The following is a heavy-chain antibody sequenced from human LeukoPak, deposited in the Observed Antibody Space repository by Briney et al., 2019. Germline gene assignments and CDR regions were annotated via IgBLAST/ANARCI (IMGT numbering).Heavy chain of an antibody. CDR2: ISGSGGST. Sequence: GGSLRLSCAASGFTFSSYAMSWVRQAPGKGLEWVSAISGSGGSTYYADSVKGRFTISRDNSKNTLYLQMNSLKTEDTAVYYCTTITYYDSSGYYRGNYWGQGTLVTVSS. V-gene: IGHV3-23*01. CDR3: TTITYYDSSGYYRGNY. J-gene: IGHJ4*02. CDR1: GFTFSSYA. D-gene: IGHD3-22*01.